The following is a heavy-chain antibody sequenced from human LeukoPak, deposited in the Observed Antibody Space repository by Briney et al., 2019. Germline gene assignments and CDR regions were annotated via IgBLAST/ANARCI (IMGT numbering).Heavy chain of an antibody. CDR2: IWHDGSNQ. Sequence: GRSLRLSCAVSGFTFSYHGMHWVRRAPGKGLDWVAVIWHDGSNQAYADSVKGRFTISRDNSKNTVYLQMNSLRVDDTAVYYRARAVGGVDAKGDALDIWGQGTMVTVSS. J-gene: IGHJ3*02. V-gene: IGHV3-33*01. CDR3: ARAVGGVDAKGDALDI. CDR1: GFTFSYHG. D-gene: IGHD2-8*01.